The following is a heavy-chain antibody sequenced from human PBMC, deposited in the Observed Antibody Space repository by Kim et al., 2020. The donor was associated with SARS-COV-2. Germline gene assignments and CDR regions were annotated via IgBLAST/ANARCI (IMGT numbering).Heavy chain of an antibody. D-gene: IGHD3-16*01. Sequence: YNPSPKSGVTISVDTSKNQFPLKLGSVTAADTAVYYCARGSLGHAGGFDPWGQGTLVTVSS. V-gene: IGHV4-34*01. J-gene: IGHJ5*02. CDR3: ARGSLGHAGGFDP.